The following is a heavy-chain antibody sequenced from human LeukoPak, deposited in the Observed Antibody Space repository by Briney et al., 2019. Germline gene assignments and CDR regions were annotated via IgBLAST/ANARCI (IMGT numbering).Heavy chain of an antibody. V-gene: IGHV3-15*07. CDR2: IKPKTDGETT. CDR1: GFTFSNAY. CDR3: TTGGSYYEGFDY. Sequence: GGSLRLSCAASGFTFSNAYMNWVRQAPGKGLEWVGRIKPKTDGETTEYAAPVKDRFSISRDDSKSMMYLQMNSLKTEDTAVYYCTTGGSYYEGFDYWGQGTLVTVSS. J-gene: IGHJ4*02. D-gene: IGHD1-26*01.